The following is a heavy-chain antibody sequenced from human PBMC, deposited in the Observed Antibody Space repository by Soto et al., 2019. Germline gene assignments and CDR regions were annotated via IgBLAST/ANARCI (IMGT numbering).Heavy chain of an antibody. J-gene: IGHJ6*02. D-gene: IGHD4-17*01. Sequence: QVQLVESGGGVVQPGRSLRLSCAASGFTFSSYGMHWVRQAPGKGLEWVAVISYDGSNQYYADSVKGRFTISRDNSKNTPYLQMNSLRAEDRAGYYCAKDRGGDLEYYYYGMDVWGQGTTVTVSS. CDR2: ISYDGSNQ. V-gene: IGHV3-30*18. CDR3: AKDRGGDLEYYYYGMDV. CDR1: GFTFSSYG.